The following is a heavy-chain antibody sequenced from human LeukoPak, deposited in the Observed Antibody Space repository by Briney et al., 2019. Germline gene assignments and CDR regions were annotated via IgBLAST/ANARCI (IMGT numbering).Heavy chain of an antibody. CDR3: ARRSIIMRSFDY. J-gene: IGHJ4*02. CDR2: IFYSGNT. V-gene: IGHV4-39*01. D-gene: IGHD3-16*01. Sequence: SETLSLTCTVSGGSISSSNYYWVWIRQPPGKGLEWIGSIFYSGNTYYKPSLKSRVTISVDTSRNLFSLKVSSVTAADTAVYYCARRSIIMRSFDYWGQGTLVTVSS. CDR1: GGSISSSNYY.